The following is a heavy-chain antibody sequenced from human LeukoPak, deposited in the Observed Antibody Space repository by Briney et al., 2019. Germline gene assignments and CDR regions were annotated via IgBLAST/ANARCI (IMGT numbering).Heavy chain of an antibody. CDR3: ARSRVPVGGGCYAY. V-gene: IGHV4-34*01. CDR1: GGSFSGYY. CDR2: INHSGST. D-gene: IGHD2-21*01. J-gene: IGHJ4*02. Sequence: PSETLSLTCAVYGGSFSGYYWSWVRQPPGKGLEWIGEINHSGSTNYNPSLKSRVIISVDTSKNQFSLKLSSVTAADTAVYYCARSRVPVGGGCYAYWGRGAPVTVSS.